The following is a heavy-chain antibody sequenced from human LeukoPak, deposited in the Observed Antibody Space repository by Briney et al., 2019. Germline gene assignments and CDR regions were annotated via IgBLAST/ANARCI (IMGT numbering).Heavy chain of an antibody. V-gene: IGHV3-53*01. CDR1: GFTVSSNY. D-gene: IGHD6-13*01. J-gene: IGHJ4*02. CDR3: ARGIVGIAAAGTGY. CDR2: IYSGGYT. Sequence: GGSLRLSCAASGFTVSSNYVIWVRQAPGKGLEWVAVIYSGGYTYYADSVKGRFTISRDYSKNTLYLQMNSLRAEDTAVYYCARGIVGIAAAGTGYWGQGTLVTVSS.